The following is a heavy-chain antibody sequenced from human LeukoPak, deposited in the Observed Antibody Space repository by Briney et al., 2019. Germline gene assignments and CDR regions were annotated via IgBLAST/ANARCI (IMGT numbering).Heavy chain of an antibody. CDR1: GFTFSSYG. D-gene: IGHD2-15*01. Sequence: GGSLRLSCAASGFTFSSYGMHWVRQAPGKGLEWVAVISYDGSNKYYADSVKGRFTISRDNSKNTLYLRMNSLRAEDTAVYYCAKDRGGTPDYWGQGTLVTVSS. J-gene: IGHJ4*02. CDR3: AKDRGGTPDY. V-gene: IGHV3-30*18. CDR2: ISYDGSNK.